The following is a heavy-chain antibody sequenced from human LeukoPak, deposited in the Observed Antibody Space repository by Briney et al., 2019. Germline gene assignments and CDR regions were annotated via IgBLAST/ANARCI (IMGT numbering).Heavy chain of an antibody. CDR2: IYSGGST. CDR3: TRDSDSSGKPL. Sequence: GGSLRLSCAASGFSVSKKYLSWVRQAPGKGLEWVSVIYSGGSTFYADSVKGRFTISRDNSKNTLYHQMNSLRAEDTAVYYCTRDSDSSGKPLWGQGTLVTVSS. CDR1: GFSVSKKY. D-gene: IGHD3-22*01. J-gene: IGHJ4*02. V-gene: IGHV3-53*01.